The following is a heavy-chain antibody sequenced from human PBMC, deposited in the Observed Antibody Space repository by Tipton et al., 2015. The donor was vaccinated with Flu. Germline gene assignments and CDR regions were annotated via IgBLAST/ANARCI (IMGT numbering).Heavy chain of an antibody. Sequence: QLVQSGAEVKKSGASVKVSCKASGYTFTSYDIIWVRQATGQGLEYMGWMNPNNGNAGYAEKFLGRITMTGDTSISTAYMELSSLISEDTAVYYCAKPQNRPSHYYGMHVWGQGP. CDR2: MNPNNGNA. D-gene: IGHD2/OR15-2a*01. CDR3: AKPQNRPSHYYGMHV. V-gene: IGHV1-8*01. CDR1: GYTFTSYD. J-gene: IGHJ6*02.